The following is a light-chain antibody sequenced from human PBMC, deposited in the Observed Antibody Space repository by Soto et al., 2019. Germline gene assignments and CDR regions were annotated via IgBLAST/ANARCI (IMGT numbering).Light chain of an antibody. J-gene: IGKJ1*01. CDR2: GAS. CDR1: QSIKSNS. Sequence: EIVLTQSPGTVSLSPGERATLSCRASQSIKSNSLAWYQQRPGQAPRLLIYGASSRATGIPDRFSGSGSGTHLTLTISRLEPEDFAVYYCQQYGGSPGTFGQGTKVEIK. CDR3: QQYGGSPGT. V-gene: IGKV3-20*01.